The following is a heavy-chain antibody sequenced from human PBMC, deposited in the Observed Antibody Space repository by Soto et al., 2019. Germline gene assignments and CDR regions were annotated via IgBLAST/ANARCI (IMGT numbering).Heavy chain of an antibody. J-gene: IGHJ4*02. CDR3: ARVHGDYAPFDY. CDR2: IYYSGST. Sequence: QVQLQESGPGLVKPSETLSLTCTVSGGSISSYYWSWIRQPPGKGLEWIGYIYYSGSTNYNPSLTSRVTIAVDTSKNQFSLKLSSVTAADTAVYYCARVHGDYAPFDYWGQGTLVTVSS. D-gene: IGHD4-17*01. CDR1: GGSISSYY. V-gene: IGHV4-59*01.